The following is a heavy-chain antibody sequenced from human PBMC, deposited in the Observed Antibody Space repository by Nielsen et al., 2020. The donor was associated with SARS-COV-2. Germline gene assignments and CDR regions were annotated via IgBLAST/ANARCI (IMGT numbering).Heavy chain of an antibody. J-gene: IGHJ4*02. CDR2: ISGSGGRT. D-gene: IGHD4-23*01. CDR3: AKDWDYGGNSHFDY. Sequence: GESLKISCAASGFTFTRYAMSWVSQAPGKGLEWVSGISGSGGRTYYADSVKGRFTVARDNSKNTLYLQMNSLRAEDAALYYCAKDWDYGGNSHFDYWSQGTLVTVSS. V-gene: IGHV3-23*01. CDR1: GFTFTRYA.